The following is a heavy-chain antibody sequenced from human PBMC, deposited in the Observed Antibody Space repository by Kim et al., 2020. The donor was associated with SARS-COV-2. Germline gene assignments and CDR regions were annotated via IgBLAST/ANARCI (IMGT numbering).Heavy chain of an antibody. CDR2: IYYSGST. Sequence: SETLSLTCTVSGGSISSGGYYWSWIRQHPGKGLEWIGYIYYSGSTYYNPSLKSRVTISVDTSKNQFSLKLSSVTAADTAVYYCARAHRTFFGVVEYMDVGGRGTTFTV. CDR3: ARAHRTFFGVVEYMDV. V-gene: IGHV4-31*03. J-gene: IGHJ6*02. CDR1: GGSISSGGYY. D-gene: IGHD3-3*01.